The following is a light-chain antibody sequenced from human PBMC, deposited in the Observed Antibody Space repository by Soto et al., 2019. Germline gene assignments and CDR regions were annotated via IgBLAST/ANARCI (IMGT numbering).Light chain of an antibody. V-gene: IGLV4-69*01. Sequence: QPVLTQSPSASASLGASVKLTCTLSSGHSSYAIAWHQQQPEKGPRYLMKLNSDGSHSKGDGVPDRFSGSSSGAERYLTISSLQSEDEADYYCQTWDTGISVFGTGTKLTVL. CDR3: QTWDTGISV. CDR2: LNSDGSH. CDR1: SGHSSYA. J-gene: IGLJ1*01.